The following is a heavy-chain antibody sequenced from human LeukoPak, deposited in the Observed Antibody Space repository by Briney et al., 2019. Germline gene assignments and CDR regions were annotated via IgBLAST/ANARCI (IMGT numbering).Heavy chain of an antibody. V-gene: IGHV4-34*01. D-gene: IGHD4-17*01. CDR3: ARAHDYGDFFDY. CDR2: IYHSGST. J-gene: IGHJ4*02. CDR1: GGSFSGYY. Sequence: SETLSLTCAVYGGSFSGYYWSWIRQPPGKGLEWIGSIYHSGSTYYNPSLESRVTISVDTSKNQFSLKLSSVTAADTAVYYCARAHDYGDFFDYWGQGTLVTVSS.